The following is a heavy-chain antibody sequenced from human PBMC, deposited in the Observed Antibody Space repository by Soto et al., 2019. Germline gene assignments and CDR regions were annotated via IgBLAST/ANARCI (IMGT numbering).Heavy chain of an antibody. Sequence: GASVKVSCKASGFTFTSSAFQWVRQARGQRLEWIGWIAVGSGYTNYAQRFQDRVTLTRDMSTATTYMELSRLTSEDTAVYYCAKVKLAYCGGDCYSKWFDPWGQGTLVTVSS. J-gene: IGHJ5*02. CDR3: AKVKLAYCGGDCYSKWFDP. V-gene: IGHV1-58*01. D-gene: IGHD2-21*02. CDR2: IAVGSGYT. CDR1: GFTFTSSA.